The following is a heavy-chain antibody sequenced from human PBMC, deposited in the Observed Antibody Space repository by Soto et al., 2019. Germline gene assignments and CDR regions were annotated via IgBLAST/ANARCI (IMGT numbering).Heavy chain of an antibody. CDR3: ARDGDYYASSGREWVFDY. CDR1: GGTFSSYA. Sequence: ASVKVSCKASGGTFSSYAISWVRQAPGQGLEWMGGIIPIFGTANYAQKFQGRVTITADESTSTAYMELSSLRSEDTAVYYCARDGDYYASSGREWVFDYWGQGALVTVSS. J-gene: IGHJ4*02. CDR2: IIPIFGTA. V-gene: IGHV1-69*13. D-gene: IGHD3-22*01.